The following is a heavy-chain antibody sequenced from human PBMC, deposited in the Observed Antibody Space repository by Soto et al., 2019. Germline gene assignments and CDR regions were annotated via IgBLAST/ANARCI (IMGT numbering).Heavy chain of an antibody. CDR1: GFTFSSYS. D-gene: IGHD1-26*01. CDR2: ISSSSTI. V-gene: IGHV3-48*02. CDR3: ARGGGSGSSDDAFDI. J-gene: IGHJ3*02. Sequence: GGSLRLSCAASGFTFSSYSMNWVRQAPGKGLEWVSYISSSSTIYYADSVKGRFTISRDNAKNSLYLQMNSLRDEDTAVYYCARGGGSGSSDDAFDIWGQGTMVTVSS.